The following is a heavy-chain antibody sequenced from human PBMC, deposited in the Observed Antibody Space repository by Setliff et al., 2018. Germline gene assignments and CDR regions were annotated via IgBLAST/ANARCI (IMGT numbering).Heavy chain of an antibody. D-gene: IGHD3-22*01. J-gene: IGHJ4*02. V-gene: IGHV4-30-4*08. CDR3: ARDRTDSSGHVDY. Sequence: PSETLSLTCTVSGGSISSGDYYWSWIRQPPGKGLEWIGYIYYSGSTYYNPSLKSRVTISVDTSKNQFSLKLSSVTAADTAVYYCARDRTDSSGHVDYWGQGTLGTVS. CDR2: IYYSGST. CDR1: GGSISSGDYY.